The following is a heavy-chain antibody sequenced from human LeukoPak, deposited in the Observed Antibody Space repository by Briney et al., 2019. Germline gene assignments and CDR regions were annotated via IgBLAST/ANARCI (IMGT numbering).Heavy chain of an antibody. Sequence: GGSLRLSCAASGFTFSSYWMHWVRQAPGKGLVWVSRINSDGISTSYADSAKGRFTISRDNAKNTLYLQMNSLRAEDTAVYYCARRYYYDSSGYAYYFDYWGQGTLVAVSS. CDR3: ARRYYYDSSGYAYYFDY. CDR1: GFTFSSYW. CDR2: INSDGIST. D-gene: IGHD3-22*01. J-gene: IGHJ4*02. V-gene: IGHV3-74*01.